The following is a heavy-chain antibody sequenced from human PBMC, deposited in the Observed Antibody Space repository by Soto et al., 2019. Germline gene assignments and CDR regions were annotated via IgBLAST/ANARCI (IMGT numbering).Heavy chain of an antibody. CDR3: AKDLGIAVAGSDRINFDY. Sequence: QVQLVESGGGVVQPGRSLRLSCAASGFTFSSYGMHWVRQAPGKGLEWVAVISYDGSNKYYADSVKGRFTISRDNSKNTRYLQVNSLRAEDTAVYYCAKDLGIAVAGSDRINFDYWGQGTLVTVSS. CDR2: ISYDGSNK. D-gene: IGHD6-19*01. V-gene: IGHV3-30*18. CDR1: GFTFSSYG. J-gene: IGHJ4*02.